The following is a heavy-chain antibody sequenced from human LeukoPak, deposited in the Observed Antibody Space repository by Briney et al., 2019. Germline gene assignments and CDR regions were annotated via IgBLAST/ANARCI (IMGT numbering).Heavy chain of an antibody. V-gene: IGHV4-59*12. CDR3: ARDRRGRNCSGGSCSDLDV. Sequence: SETLSLTCTVSGGSISSYYWSWIRQPPGKGLEWIGYIYYSGSTNYNPSLKSRVTISVDTSKNQFSLKLSSVTAADTAVYYCARDRRGRNCSGGSCSDLDVWGKGTTVTVSS. CDR2: IYYSGST. J-gene: IGHJ6*04. CDR1: GGSISSYY. D-gene: IGHD2-15*01.